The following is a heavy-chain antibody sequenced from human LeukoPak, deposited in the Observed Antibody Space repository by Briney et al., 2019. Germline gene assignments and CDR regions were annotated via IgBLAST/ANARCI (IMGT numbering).Heavy chain of an antibody. V-gene: IGHV1-2*04. J-gene: IGHJ5*02. Sequence: ASVKVSCKASGYTVTGYYMHWVRQAPGQGLEWMGWINPNSGGTNYAQKFQGWVTMTRDTSISTAYMELSRLRSDDTAVYYCARGRKITMVRGVTITGPESWFDPWGQGTLVTVSS. CDR2: INPNSGGT. CDR1: GYTVTGYY. CDR3: ARGRKITMVRGVTITGPESWFDP. D-gene: IGHD3-10*01.